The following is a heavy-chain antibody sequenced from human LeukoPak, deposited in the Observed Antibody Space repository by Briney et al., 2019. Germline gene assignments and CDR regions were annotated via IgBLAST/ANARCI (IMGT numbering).Heavy chain of an antibody. Sequence: GGSLRLSCAASGFTFSRNAMSWVRQAPGKGLEWVSSLSGSGGDTYYADSVKGRFTISRDNSKNTLYLQMNSLRAEDTAVYYCAKDKITLAAAAFYYFDYWGQGTLVTVSS. CDR1: GFTFSRNA. CDR2: LSGSGGDT. D-gene: IGHD6-13*01. V-gene: IGHV3-23*01. CDR3: AKDKITLAAAAFYYFDY. J-gene: IGHJ4*02.